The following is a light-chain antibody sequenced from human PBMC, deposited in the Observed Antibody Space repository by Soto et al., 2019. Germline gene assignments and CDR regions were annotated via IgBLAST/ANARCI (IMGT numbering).Light chain of an antibody. J-gene: IGKJ5*01. Sequence: DIQMTQSPSTLSASVGDRVTITCRASQSISSWLAWYQQKPGKAPKLLIYDASSLESGVPSRFSGSGSGTEFTLTISSLQPDDFATYSCQQYNSYPRTFGQGTRLEI. CDR2: DAS. V-gene: IGKV1-5*01. CDR3: QQYNSYPRT. CDR1: QSISSW.